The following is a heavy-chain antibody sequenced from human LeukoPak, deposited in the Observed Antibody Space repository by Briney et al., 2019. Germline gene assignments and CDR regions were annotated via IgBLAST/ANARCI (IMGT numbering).Heavy chain of an antibody. D-gene: IGHD3-16*01. CDR2: IFSDGSNK. V-gene: IGHV3-30*02. Sequence: GGSLRLSCGASGFSFSSYGMHWVRQAPGKGLEWVALIFSDGSNKYYGDSVNGRFTISRDNSKNTLYLQVSSLSADDTAVYYCAKLLWTISGSYAAFDIWGQGTMVTVAS. CDR1: GFSFSSYG. J-gene: IGHJ3*02. CDR3: AKLLWTISGSYAAFDI.